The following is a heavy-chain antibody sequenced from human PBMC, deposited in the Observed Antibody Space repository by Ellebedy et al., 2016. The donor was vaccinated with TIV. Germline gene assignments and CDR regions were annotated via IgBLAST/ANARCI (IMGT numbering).Heavy chain of an antibody. CDR1: GFTFSSYW. CDR3: ARCGPSNYDFWSGYQTTYYYYGMDV. CDR2: IKQDGSEK. Sequence: GESLKISCAASGFTFSSYWMSWVRQAPGKGLEWVANIKQDGSEKYYVDSVKGRFTISRDNAKNSLYLQMNSLRAEDTAVYYCARCGPSNYDFWSGYQTTYYYYGMDVWGQGTTVTVSS. J-gene: IGHJ6*02. V-gene: IGHV3-7*02. D-gene: IGHD3-3*01.